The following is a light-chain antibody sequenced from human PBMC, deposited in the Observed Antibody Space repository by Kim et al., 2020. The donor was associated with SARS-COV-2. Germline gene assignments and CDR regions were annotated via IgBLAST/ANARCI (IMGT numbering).Light chain of an antibody. CDR2: INSDGSH. CDR1: SGNNSDS. Sequence: ASVKLTCTLSSGNNSDSTAWHQHRPEKGPRYLMTINSDGSHTKGDGIPDRFSGSSSGAERYLTISGLQSEDEADYYCQTWGTAIRIFGGGTQLTVL. V-gene: IGLV4-69*01. J-gene: IGLJ2*01. CDR3: QTWGTAIRI.